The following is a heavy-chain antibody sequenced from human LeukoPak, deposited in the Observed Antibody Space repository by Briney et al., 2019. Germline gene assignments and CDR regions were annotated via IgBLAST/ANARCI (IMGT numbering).Heavy chain of an antibody. Sequence: PGGSLRLSCAASGFTVGSNYMNWVRQAPGKGLEWVSVIYSGGATYYADSVKGRFTISRDISKNTVYLQMNSLRAEDSAVYYCARGYGPDYWGQGTLVTVSS. D-gene: IGHD4-17*01. J-gene: IGHJ4*02. CDR3: ARGYGPDY. CDR1: GFTVGSNY. CDR2: IYSGGAT. V-gene: IGHV3-53*01.